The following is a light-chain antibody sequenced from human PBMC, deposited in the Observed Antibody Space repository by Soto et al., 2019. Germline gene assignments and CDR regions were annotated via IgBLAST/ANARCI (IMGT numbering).Light chain of an antibody. J-gene: IGLJ2*01. V-gene: IGLV4-69*01. CDR3: QTWGSGSVL. CDR1: SGHSNYA. CDR2: LNSDGSH. Sequence: QLVLTQSPSASASLGASVKLTCTLSSGHSNYAIAWHQQQPEKGPRFLMKLNSDGSHTKGDGIPDRFSGSSSGAERYLTISSLPSEDEAYYYCQTWGSGSVLFGGGTKVTVL.